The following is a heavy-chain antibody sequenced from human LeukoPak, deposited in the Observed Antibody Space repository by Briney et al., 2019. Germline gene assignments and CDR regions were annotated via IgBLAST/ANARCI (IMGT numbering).Heavy chain of an antibody. CDR3: ARGPEVRSSALWLGAFDI. Sequence: PGGSLRLSCAASGFTFSSYSMNWVRQAPGKGLEWVSSISSSSSYIYYADSVKGRFTISRDNAKNSLYLQMNSLRAEDTAVYYCARGPEVRSSALWLGAFDIWGQGTMVTVSS. CDR2: ISSSSSYI. J-gene: IGHJ3*02. V-gene: IGHV3-21*01. CDR1: GFTFSSYS. D-gene: IGHD3-10*01.